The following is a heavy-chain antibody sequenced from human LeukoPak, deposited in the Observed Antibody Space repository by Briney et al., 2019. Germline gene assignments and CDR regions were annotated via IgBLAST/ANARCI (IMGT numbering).Heavy chain of an antibody. D-gene: IGHD1-26*01. Sequence: ASVKVSCKASGYTFTGYFMHWVRQAPGQGLEWMGWINPISGVTNYAQNFQGRVTMTRDTSISTVYMELSRLTSDDTAVYTCARPSGSYWGDAFDIWGQGTMVTVSS. CDR2: INPISGVT. CDR1: GYTFTGYF. J-gene: IGHJ3*02. V-gene: IGHV1-2*02. CDR3: ARPSGSYWGDAFDI.